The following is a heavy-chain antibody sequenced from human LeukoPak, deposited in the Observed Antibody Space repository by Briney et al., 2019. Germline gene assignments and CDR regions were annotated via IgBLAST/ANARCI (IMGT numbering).Heavy chain of an antibody. CDR3: ARVWLDAFDI. D-gene: IGHD3-10*01. V-gene: IGHV3-30-3*01. Sequence: EPGGSLRLSCAASGFTFSSYAMHWVRQAPGKGLEWVAVISYDGSNKYYADSVKGRFTISRDNAKNSLYLQMNSLRAEDTAVYYCARVWLDAFDIWGQGTMVTVSS. CDR1: GFTFSSYA. J-gene: IGHJ3*02. CDR2: ISYDGSNK.